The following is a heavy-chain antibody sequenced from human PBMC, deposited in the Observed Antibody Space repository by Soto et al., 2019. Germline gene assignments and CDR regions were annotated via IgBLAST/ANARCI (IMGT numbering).Heavy chain of an antibody. V-gene: IGHV3-23*01. J-gene: IGHJ4*02. D-gene: IGHD3-3*01. CDR3: AKNFLGRAYHEGYFDS. CDR2: IDGSAGST. Sequence: EVQLLDSGGGLVQPGGSLRLSCAASGLTFPVYAMSWVRQAPGEGLQWVSSIDGSAGSTYYADSVKGRFTISRDNSRNTLYLQMNSLRAEDTAVYYCAKNFLGRAYHEGYFDSWGQGNRVPVSS. CDR1: GLTFPVYA.